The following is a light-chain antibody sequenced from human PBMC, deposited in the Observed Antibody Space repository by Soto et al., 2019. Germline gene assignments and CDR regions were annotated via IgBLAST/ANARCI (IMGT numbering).Light chain of an antibody. CDR2: DVN. Sequence: QSVLTQPRSVSGSPGQSVTLSCTGTSSDVGGYNDVSWYQQHPGKAPKLMIDDVNKRPSGVPDRFSGSRSGNTASLTISGLQAEDEADYYCCSYAGSYTWVFGGGTKLTVL. V-gene: IGLV2-11*01. J-gene: IGLJ3*02. CDR3: CSYAGSYTWV. CDR1: SSDVGGYND.